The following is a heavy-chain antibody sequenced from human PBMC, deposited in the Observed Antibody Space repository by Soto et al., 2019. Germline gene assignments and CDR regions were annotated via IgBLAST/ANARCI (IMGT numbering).Heavy chain of an antibody. J-gene: IGHJ4*02. CDR3: ARDFRTWIQTHQGDY. Sequence: PGGSLRLSCAASGFTFSSYSMNWVPQAPGKGLEWVSYISSSSSTIYYADSVKGRFTISRDNAKNSLYLQMNSLRAEDTAVYYCARDFRTWIQTHQGDYWGQGTLVTVSS. CDR2: ISSSSSTI. D-gene: IGHD5-18*01. V-gene: IGHV3-48*01. CDR1: GFTFSSYS.